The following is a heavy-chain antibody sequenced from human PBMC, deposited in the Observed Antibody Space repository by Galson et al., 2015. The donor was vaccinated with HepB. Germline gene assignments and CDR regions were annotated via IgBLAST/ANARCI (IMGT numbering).Heavy chain of an antibody. CDR2: ISGSGGST. Sequence: SLRLSCAASGFTFSDYAMTWVRQNPGKGLQWVSAISGSGGSTYYADSVKGRFTISRDHSKNTLYLQMNSLRAEDTALYYCAKGAVWIGYSSDFDYWGQGTLVTVSS. CDR1: GFTFSDYA. J-gene: IGHJ4*02. D-gene: IGHD3-3*01. CDR3: AKGAVWIGYSSDFDY. V-gene: IGHV3-23*01.